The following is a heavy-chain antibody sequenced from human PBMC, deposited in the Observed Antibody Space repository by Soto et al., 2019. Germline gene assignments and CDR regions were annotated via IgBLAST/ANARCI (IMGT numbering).Heavy chain of an antibody. V-gene: IGHV4-39*01. CDR1: GGSISSSSYY. CDR3: ARLVERYYYYMDV. J-gene: IGHJ6*03. D-gene: IGHD2-2*01. CDR2: IYYSGST. Sequence: SETLSLTCTVSGGSISSSSYYWGWIRQPPGKGLEWIGSIYYSGSTYYNPSLKSRVTISVDTSKNQFSLKLSSVTAADTAVYYCARLVERYYYYMDVWGKGTTVTVSS.